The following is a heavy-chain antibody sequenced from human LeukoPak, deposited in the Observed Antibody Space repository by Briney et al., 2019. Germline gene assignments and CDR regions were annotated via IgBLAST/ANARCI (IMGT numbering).Heavy chain of an antibody. D-gene: IGHD3-22*01. CDR3: ARGYYDSGGHGHYYFDY. J-gene: IGHJ4*02. CDR2: IKQDGSDK. CDR1: GFTFRSYW. Sequence: GGSLRLSCAVSGFTFRSYWMSWVRQAPGQGLEWVANIKQDGSDKSYVDTVKGRFTISRDNGKNSMCLQMNSLSAEDTVVYYCARGYYDSGGHGHYYFDYWGRGTLVTVSS. V-gene: IGHV3-7*01.